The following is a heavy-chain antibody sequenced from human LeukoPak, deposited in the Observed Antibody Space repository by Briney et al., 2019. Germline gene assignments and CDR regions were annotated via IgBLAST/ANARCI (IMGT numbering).Heavy chain of an antibody. V-gene: IGHV3-23*01. CDR2: LIGSSGST. D-gene: IGHD5-12*01. CDR3: AKGAYDYIEIGYFDS. J-gene: IGHJ4*02. CDR1: GFTSSNYA. Sequence: GGPLRLSCAASGFTSSNYAMNWVRQAPGKGLEWVSVLIGSSGSTDYADSVKGRFTISRDNSKNTVFLQMNSLRAEDTAIYYCAKGAYDYIEIGYFDSWGQGTLVTVSS.